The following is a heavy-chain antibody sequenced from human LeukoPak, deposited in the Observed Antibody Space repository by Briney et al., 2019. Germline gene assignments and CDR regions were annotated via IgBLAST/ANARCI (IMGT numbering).Heavy chain of an antibody. CDR3: ARGGWLPDY. D-gene: IGHD3-22*01. CDR1: GFTFSRYW. J-gene: IGHJ4*02. CDR2: IKQDGSEK. Sequence: GGSLRLSCAASGFTFSRYWISWVRQAPGKGLEWVANIKQDGSEKYYVDSVKGRFTISRDNAKNSLYLQMNSLRAGDTAVYYCARGGWLPDYWGQGTLVTVSS. V-gene: IGHV3-7*01.